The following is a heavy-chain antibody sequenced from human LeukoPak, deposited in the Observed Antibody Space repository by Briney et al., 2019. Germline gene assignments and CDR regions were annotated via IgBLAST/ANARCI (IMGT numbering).Heavy chain of an antibody. CDR1: GFTFSSYA. CDR3: TTDSLLWFGEAFDI. J-gene: IGHJ3*02. D-gene: IGHD3-10*01. Sequence: GGSLRLSCVASGFTFSSYALNWVRQTPGKGLEWVSTISGSGASTYYADAVRGRFTISRDNSRNTLQLQMNSLKTEDTAVYYCTTDSLLWFGEAFDIWGQGTMVTVSS. CDR2: ISGSGAST. V-gene: IGHV3-23*01.